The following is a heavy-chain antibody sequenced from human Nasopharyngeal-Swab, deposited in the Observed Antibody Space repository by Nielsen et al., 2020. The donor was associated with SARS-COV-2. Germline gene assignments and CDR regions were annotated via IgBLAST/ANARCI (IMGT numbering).Heavy chain of an antibody. J-gene: IGHJ4*02. CDR1: GGSFSGYY. CDR2: INHSGST. CDR3: ASEVGATTNY. V-gene: IGHV4-34*01. Sequence: SETLSLTCAVYGGSFSGYYWSWIRQPPGKGLEWIGEINHSGSTNYNPSLKSRVTISVDTSKNQFSLKLSSVTAADTAVYYCASEVGATTNYWGQGTLVTVSS. D-gene: IGHD1-26*01.